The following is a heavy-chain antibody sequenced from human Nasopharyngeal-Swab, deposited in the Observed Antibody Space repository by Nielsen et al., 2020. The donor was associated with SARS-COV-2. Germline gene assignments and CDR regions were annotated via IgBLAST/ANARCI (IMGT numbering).Heavy chain of an antibody. CDR3: ARHVGYSRSAYYYYYYMDV. Sequence: VRQMPGKGLEWMGIIYPGDSDTRYSPSFQGQVTISADKSISTAYLQWSSLKASDTAMHYCARHVGYSRSAYYYYYYMDVWGKGTTVTVSS. V-gene: IGHV5-51*01. D-gene: IGHD6-13*01. J-gene: IGHJ6*03. CDR2: IYPGDSDT.